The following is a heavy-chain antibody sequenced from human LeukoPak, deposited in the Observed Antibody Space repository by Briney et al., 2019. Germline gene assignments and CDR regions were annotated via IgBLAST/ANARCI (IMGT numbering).Heavy chain of an antibody. CDR1: GGSFTKYT. CDR3: ATDELTGQLVF. J-gene: IGHJ4*02. Sequence: GASVKVSCKASGGSFTKYTLSWVRQAPGQGLEWMGGIIPLFGAANYAQKFRGRLTVTADESTTTAYMELNSLTSEDTAVYFCATDELTGQLVFWGQGTRVTVSS. CDR2: IIPLFGAA. D-gene: IGHD1-7*01. V-gene: IGHV1-69*13.